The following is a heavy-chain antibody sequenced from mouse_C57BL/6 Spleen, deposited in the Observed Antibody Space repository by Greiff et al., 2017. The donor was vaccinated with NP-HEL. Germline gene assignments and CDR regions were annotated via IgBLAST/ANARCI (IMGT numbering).Heavy chain of an antibody. Sequence: QVQLQQPGSELVRPGSSVKLSCKASGYTFTSYWMDWVKQRPGQGLDWIGNIYPSDSETHYNQKFKDKATLTVDKSSSTASMQPSSLPSEDSAVYYGARAGSGYVDYWGQGNTLTDAS. J-gene: IGHJ2*01. CDR2: IYPSDSET. V-gene: IGHV1-61*01. D-gene: IGHD3-2*02. CDR1: GYTFTSYW. CDR3: ARAGSGYVDY.